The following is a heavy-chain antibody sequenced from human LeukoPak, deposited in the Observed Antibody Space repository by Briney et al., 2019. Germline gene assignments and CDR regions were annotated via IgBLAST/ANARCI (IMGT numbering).Heavy chain of an antibody. CDR3: ARDIIAAAAHYYYYYMDV. J-gene: IGHJ6*03. CDR2: ISSSGSTI. V-gene: IGHV3-11*01. D-gene: IGHD6-13*01. CDR1: GFTFSDYY. Sequence: PGGSLRLSCAASGFTFSDYYMSWIRQAPGKGLEWVSYISSSGSTIYYADSVKGRFTISRDNAKNSLYLQVNSLRAEDTAVYYCARDIIAAAAHYYYYYMDVWGKGTTVTVSS.